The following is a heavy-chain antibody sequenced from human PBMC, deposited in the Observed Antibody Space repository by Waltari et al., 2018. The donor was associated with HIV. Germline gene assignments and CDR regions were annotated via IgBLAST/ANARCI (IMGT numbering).Heavy chain of an antibody. CDR1: GGSISSSSYY. V-gene: IGHV4-39*07. Sequence: QLQLQESGPGLVKPSETLSLTCTVSGGSISSSSYYWGWIRQPPGKGLEWIGSIYYSGSTYYNPSLKSRVTISVDTSKNQFSLKLSSVTAADTAVYYCARRGWELLVVDYWGQGTLVTVSS. CDR3: ARRGWELLVVDY. J-gene: IGHJ4*02. D-gene: IGHD1-26*01. CDR2: IYYSGST.